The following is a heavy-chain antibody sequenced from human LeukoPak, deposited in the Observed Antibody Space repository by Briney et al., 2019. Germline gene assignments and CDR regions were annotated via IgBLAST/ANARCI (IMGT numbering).Heavy chain of an antibody. D-gene: IGHD2-21*01. Sequence: PGGSLRLSCAASGFTFSSYVMTWVRQAPGKGLEWVSAISGSGGSTYYADSVKGRFTISRDNSKNTLNLQMNSLRAEDTAVYYCAFKGHTDHYWGQGTLATVSS. V-gene: IGHV3-23*01. CDR1: GFTFSSYV. CDR2: ISGSGGST. J-gene: IGHJ4*02. CDR3: AFKGHTDHY.